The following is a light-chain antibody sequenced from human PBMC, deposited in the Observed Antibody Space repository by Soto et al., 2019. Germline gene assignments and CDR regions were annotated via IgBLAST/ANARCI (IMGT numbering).Light chain of an antibody. J-gene: IGKJ1*01. CDR2: GAS. CDR1: QSVSSTY. CDR3: QQYGSSRWT. Sequence: EIVLTQSPDTLSLFPGERATLSCRASQSVSSTYLAWYQQKLGQAPGLLIFGASSRATGIPDRFSGSGSGTDFTLTISRLEPEDFAVYYCQQYGSSRWTFGQGTKVDIK. V-gene: IGKV3-20*01.